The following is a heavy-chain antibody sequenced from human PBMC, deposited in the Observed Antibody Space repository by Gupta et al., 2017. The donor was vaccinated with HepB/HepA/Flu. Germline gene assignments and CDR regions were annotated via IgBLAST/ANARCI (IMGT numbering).Heavy chain of an antibody. V-gene: IGHV1-3*01. Sequence: HVQLVQSGAEVQKPGASVTVSCKTSEYTFTRYAVHWVRQAPGQRLEWMGWINAGNGDTKYSERFQGRITITRYTSANTAYMELSSLRSEDTAVYYCAQLAVAGTWGQGTLVTVSS. CDR2: INAGNGDT. D-gene: IGHD6-19*01. J-gene: IGHJ4*02. CDR3: AQLAVAGT. CDR1: EYTFTRYA.